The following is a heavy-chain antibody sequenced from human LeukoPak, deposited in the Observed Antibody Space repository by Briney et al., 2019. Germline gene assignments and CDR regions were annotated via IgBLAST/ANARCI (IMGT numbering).Heavy chain of an antibody. D-gene: IGHD6-19*01. V-gene: IGHV5-51*01. CDR3: AGQASAVAGNNWFDP. Sequence: GECLKISCKGSGYSFTSYWIGWVRQMPGIGLEWMGIIYPGDSDTRYSPSFQGQVTISADKSISTAYLQWSSLKASDTAMYYCAGQASAVAGNNWFDPWGQGTLVTVSS. CDR1: GYSFTSYW. J-gene: IGHJ5*02. CDR2: IYPGDSDT.